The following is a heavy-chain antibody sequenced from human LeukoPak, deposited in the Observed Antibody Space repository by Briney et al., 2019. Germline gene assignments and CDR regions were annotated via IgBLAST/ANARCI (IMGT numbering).Heavy chain of an antibody. J-gene: IGHJ5*02. D-gene: IGHD3-22*01. Sequence: GGSLRLSCAASGFTFSSCAMSWVRQAPGKGLEWVSGISASGGTTYYADSVKGRFTISRDNSKNTLVLQLNSLRAEDTAVYYCARDLGQYYDTSDNWFDPWGQGTLVTVSS. CDR3: ARDLGQYYDTSDNWFDP. V-gene: IGHV3-23*01. CDR1: GFTFSSCA. CDR2: ISASGGTT.